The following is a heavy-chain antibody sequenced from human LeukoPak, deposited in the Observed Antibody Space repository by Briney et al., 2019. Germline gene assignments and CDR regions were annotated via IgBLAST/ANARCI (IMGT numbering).Heavy chain of an antibody. CDR2: ISGSGGST. D-gene: IGHD6-19*01. CDR1: GFTFSSYA. V-gene: IGHV3-23*01. Sequence: GRSLRLSCAASGFTFSSYAMSWVRQAPGKGLEWVSAISGSGGSTYYADSVKGWFTISRDNSKNTLYLQMNSLRAEDTAVYYCAKEIAVAGSYYYYGMDVWGQGTTVTVSS. J-gene: IGHJ6*02. CDR3: AKEIAVAGSYYYYGMDV.